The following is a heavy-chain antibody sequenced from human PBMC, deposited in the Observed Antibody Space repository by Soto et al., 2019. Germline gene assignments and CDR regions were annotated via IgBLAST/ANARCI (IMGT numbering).Heavy chain of an antibody. CDR3: AVAGDHYGMMIDY. J-gene: IGHJ4*02. Sequence: SETLSLTCTVSGGSISSYYWSWIRKPPGKGLEWIGYIYYSGSTNYNPSLKSRVTISVDTSKNQFSLKLSSVTAADTAVYYCAVAGDHYGMMIDYWGQGTLVTVSS. V-gene: IGHV4-59*01. CDR2: IYYSGST. CDR1: GGSISSYY. D-gene: IGHD3-9*01.